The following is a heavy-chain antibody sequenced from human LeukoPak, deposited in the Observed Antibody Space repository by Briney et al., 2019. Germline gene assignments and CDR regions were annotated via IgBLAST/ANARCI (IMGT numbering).Heavy chain of an antibody. J-gene: IGHJ4*02. CDR1: GFTFSDYH. Sequence: GGSLRLSCAASGFTFSDYHMTWIRQAPGKGLEWVSYISASGSTIYYTDSVKGRFTISRDNAKNSLYQQMNSLRAEDTAVYYCARDLSGGTGWYFAYWGQGTLVTVSS. D-gene: IGHD6-19*01. CDR3: ARDLSGGTGWYFAY. V-gene: IGHV3-11*01. CDR2: ISASGSTI.